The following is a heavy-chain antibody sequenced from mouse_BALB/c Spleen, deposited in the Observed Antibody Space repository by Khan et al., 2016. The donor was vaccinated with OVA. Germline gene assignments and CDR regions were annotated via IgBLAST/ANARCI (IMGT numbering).Heavy chain of an antibody. Sequence: VQLKESGLGLVKPSQSLSLTCTVTGYSITSFYVWNWIRQFPGNKLEWMGYISYSGSTNYNPSLKSRISISRDTPKNQLFLQLNSVPTEATATYYCARTARIIYWGQGITLTVSS. CDR1: GYSITSFYV. D-gene: IGHD1-2*01. CDR3: ARTARIIY. CDR2: ISYSGST. V-gene: IGHV3-2*02. J-gene: IGHJ2*01.